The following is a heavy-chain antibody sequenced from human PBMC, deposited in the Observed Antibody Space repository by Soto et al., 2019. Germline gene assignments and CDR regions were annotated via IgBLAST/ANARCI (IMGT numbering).Heavy chain of an antibody. D-gene: IGHD3-3*01. J-gene: IGHJ4*02. CDR1: GFTFISYA. V-gene: IGHV3-23*01. CDR3: AKARAQYYDFWSGYPVDY. CDR2: ISGSGGST. Sequence: GGSLRLSCAASGFTFISYAMSWVLQAPWKGLEWVSAISGSGGSTYYADSVKGRFTISRDNSKNTLYLQMNSLRAEDTAVYYCAKARAQYYDFWSGYPVDYWGQGTLVTVSS.